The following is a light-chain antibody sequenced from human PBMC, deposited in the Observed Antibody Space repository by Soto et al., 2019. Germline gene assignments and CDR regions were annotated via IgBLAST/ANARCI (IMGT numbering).Light chain of an antibody. J-gene: IGKJ3*01. CDR3: QQYHSLPFT. Sequence: DIQMTQSPSSLSASVGDRITITCQASQDISKYLIWYQQTPGKAPKFLIYEASNLERGVPSRFSGSGSGTDFTFTINSLQPEEIATYYCQQYHSLPFTFGPGTKLDIK. CDR1: QDISKY. V-gene: IGKV1-33*01. CDR2: EAS.